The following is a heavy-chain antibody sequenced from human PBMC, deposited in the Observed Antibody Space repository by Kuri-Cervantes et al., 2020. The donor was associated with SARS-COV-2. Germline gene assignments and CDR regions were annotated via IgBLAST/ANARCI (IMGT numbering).Heavy chain of an antibody. CDR3: ARVFLLDYYDSSGYYSD. Sequence: SETLSLTCAVFGGSSSGYYWGWIRQPPGKGLEWIGEINQSGSTSYSPSLKSRVTISVDRSKNQFSLKLSSVTAADTAVYYCARVFLLDYYDSSGYYSDWGQGTLVTVSS. CDR1: GGSSSGYY. J-gene: IGHJ4*02. CDR2: INQSGST. V-gene: IGHV4-34*01. D-gene: IGHD3-22*01.